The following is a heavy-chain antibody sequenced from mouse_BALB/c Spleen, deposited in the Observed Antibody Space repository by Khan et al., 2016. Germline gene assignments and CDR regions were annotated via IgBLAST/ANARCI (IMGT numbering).Heavy chain of an antibody. Sequence: QVQLQQSGPGLVQPSQSLSITCTVSGFSLTSYGVHWVRQSPGKGLEWLGVIWSGGSTDYNAAFISRLSISKDNSKSQVFFKMNSLQANDTAIYYCARKGLLYFDYWGQGTTLTVSS. D-gene: IGHD6-2*01. V-gene: IGHV2-2*02. CDR3: ARKGLLYFDY. CDR2: IWSGGST. J-gene: IGHJ2*01. CDR1: GFSLTSYG.